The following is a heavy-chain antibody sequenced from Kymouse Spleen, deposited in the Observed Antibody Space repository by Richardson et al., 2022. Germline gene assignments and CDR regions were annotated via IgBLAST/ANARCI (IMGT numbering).Heavy chain of an antibody. D-gene: IGHD2-2*02. J-gene: IGHJ6*02. Sequence: QVQLQQWGAGLLKPSETLSLTCAVYGGSFSGYYWSWIRQPPGKGLEWIGEINHSGSTNYNPSLKSRVTISVDTSKNQFSLKLSSVTAADTAVYYCARGCSSTSWDYYYGMDVWGQGTTVTVSS. CDR2: INHSGST. CDR3: ARGCSSTSWDYYYGMDV. CDR1: GGSFSGYY. V-gene: IGHV4-34*01.